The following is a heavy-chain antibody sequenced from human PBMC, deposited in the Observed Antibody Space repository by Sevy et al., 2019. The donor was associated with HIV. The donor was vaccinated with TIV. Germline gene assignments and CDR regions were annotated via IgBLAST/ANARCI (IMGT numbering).Heavy chain of an antibody. J-gene: IGHJ5*02. V-gene: IGHV3-49*03. CDR2: IRSKAYGGTT. CDR3: TRFPPLLWFGEPWDWFDP. D-gene: IGHD3-10*01. CDR1: GFTFGDYA. Sequence: GGSLRLSCTASGFTFGDYAMSWFRQAPGKGLEWVGFIRSKAYGGTTEYAASVKGRFTISRDDSKSIAYLQMNSLKTDETAAYYCTRFPPLLWFGEPWDWFDPWGQGTLVTVSS.